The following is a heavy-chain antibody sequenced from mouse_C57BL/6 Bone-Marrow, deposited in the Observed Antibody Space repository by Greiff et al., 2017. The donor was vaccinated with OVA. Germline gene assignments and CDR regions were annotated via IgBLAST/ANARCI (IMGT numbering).Heavy chain of an antibody. CDR1: GYTFTSYG. D-gene: IGHD3-2*02. CDR2: SYPRSGNT. V-gene: IGHV1-81*01. CDR3: AREETSQAPFAY. J-gene: IGHJ3*01. Sequence: QVQLKESGAELARPGASVKLSCKASGYTFTSYGISWVKQRTGQGLEWIGESYPRSGNTYYNATFKGTATLTAAKSYSTASMELRSLTSEDSAVYVCAREETSQAPFAYWGQGTLVTVSS.